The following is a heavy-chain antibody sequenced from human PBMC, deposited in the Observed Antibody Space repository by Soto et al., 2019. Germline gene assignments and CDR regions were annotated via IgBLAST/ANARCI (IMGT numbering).Heavy chain of an antibody. J-gene: IGHJ3*02. CDR1: GYTFTSYG. D-gene: IGHD2-15*01. CDR3: ARYCSGGSCDSNTAFDI. V-gene: IGHV1-18*01. Sequence: ASVKVSCKTSGYTFTSYGISWVRQAPGQGLEYMGWISAYNDNTNYAQKLQGRVTMTTDTSTNTAYMELRSLRSDDTAVYYCARYCSGGSCDSNTAFDIWGQGTMVTVS. CDR2: ISAYNDNT.